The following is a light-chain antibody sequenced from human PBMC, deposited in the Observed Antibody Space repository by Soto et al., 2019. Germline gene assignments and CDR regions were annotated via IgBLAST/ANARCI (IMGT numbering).Light chain of an antibody. Sequence: IVLTQSPGTLSLSPEERATLACRATHSVSSSYLAWYQQKPGQAPRLLIYGASSRATGLHDRFRGSGSRKDFTLTISRLETEDFVVYYCQQYGSSPITFGQGTRLESK. V-gene: IGKV3-20*01. CDR1: HSVSSSY. CDR3: QQYGSSPIT. CDR2: GAS. J-gene: IGKJ5*01.